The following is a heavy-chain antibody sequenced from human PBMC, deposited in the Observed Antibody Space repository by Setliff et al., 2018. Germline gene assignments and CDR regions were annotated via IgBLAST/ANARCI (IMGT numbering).Heavy chain of an antibody. CDR2: ISGSGGST. CDR1: GFTFSSYA. V-gene: IGHV3-23*01. CDR3: ARAGLGYYDSSGSDWDLDY. D-gene: IGHD3-22*01. J-gene: IGHJ4*02. Sequence: PGGSLRLSCAASGFTFSSYAMSWVRQAPGKGLEWVSAISGSGGSTYYADSVKGRFTISRDNVKNSLYLQMNNLRAEDTAVYSCARAGLGYYDSSGSDWDLDYWGQGTLVTVSS.